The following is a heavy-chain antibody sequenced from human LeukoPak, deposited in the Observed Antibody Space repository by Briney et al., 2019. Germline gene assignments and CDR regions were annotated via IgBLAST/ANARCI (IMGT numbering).Heavy chain of an antibody. Sequence: GGSLRLSCTASGFTSGLTFSSYAMSWVRQAPGKGLESVGVTSYDTTNKYHTDSVKGRFTISRDNSKNTLYLQMNSLRVEDTAVYYCAKAVGYAIYYGMDVWGQGTTVTVSS. CDR1: GFTSGLTFSSYA. CDR3: AKAVGYAIYYGMDV. J-gene: IGHJ6*02. V-gene: IGHV3-30*04. CDR2: TSYDTTNK. D-gene: IGHD5-12*01.